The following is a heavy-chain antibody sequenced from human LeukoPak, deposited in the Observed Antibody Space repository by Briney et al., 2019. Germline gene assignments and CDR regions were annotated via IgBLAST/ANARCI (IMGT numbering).Heavy chain of an antibody. J-gene: IGHJ4*02. Sequence: PGGSLRLSCAASGFTFSSYDMHWVRQAPGKGLEWVADIWYEGSNKYYAGSVKGRFTISRDNSKNTLYLQMNSLRAEDTAVYYCARGLDIVVVPAATVDYWGQGTLVTVSS. CDR1: GFTFSSYD. CDR3: ARGLDIVVVPAATVDY. CDR2: IWYEGSNK. V-gene: IGHV3-33*01. D-gene: IGHD2-2*03.